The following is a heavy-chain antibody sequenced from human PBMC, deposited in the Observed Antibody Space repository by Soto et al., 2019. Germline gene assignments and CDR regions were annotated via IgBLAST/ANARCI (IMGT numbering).Heavy chain of an antibody. J-gene: IGHJ4*02. CDR3: AKDRDFWSGYYPT. CDR2: ISGSGGST. CDR1: GFTFSSYA. D-gene: IGHD3-3*01. V-gene: IGHV3-23*01. Sequence: GGSLRLSCATSGFTFSSYAMSWVRQAPGKGLEWVSAISGSGGSTYYADSVKGRFTISRDNSKNTLYLQMNSLRAEDTAVYYCAKDRDFWSGYYPTWGQGTLVTGSS.